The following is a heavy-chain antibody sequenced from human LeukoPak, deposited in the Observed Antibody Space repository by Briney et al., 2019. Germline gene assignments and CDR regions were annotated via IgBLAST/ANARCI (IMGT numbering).Heavy chain of an antibody. J-gene: IGHJ4*02. D-gene: IGHD3-22*01. CDR2: INHSGST. Sequence: PSETLSLTCAVYGGSFSGYYWSWIRQPPGKWLEWIGEINHSGSTNYNPSLKSRVTISVDTSKNQFSLKLSSVTAADTAVYYCARGSDYDSSGYPFDYWGQGTLVTVSS. CDR3: ARGSDYDSSGYPFDY. V-gene: IGHV4-34*01. CDR1: GGSFSGYY.